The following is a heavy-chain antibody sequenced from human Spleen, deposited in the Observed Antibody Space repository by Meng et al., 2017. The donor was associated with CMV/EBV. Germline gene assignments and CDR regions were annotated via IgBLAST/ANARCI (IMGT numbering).Heavy chain of an antibody. D-gene: IGHD6-6*01. CDR3: ATERVDSSSSWRPYYYYGMDV. CDR1: GFTFSSYS. J-gene: IGHJ6*02. V-gene: IGHV3-23*01. CDR2: ISGSGGST. Sequence: GESLKISCAASGFTFSSYSMNWVRQAPGKGLEWVSSISGSGGSTYYADSVKGRFTISRDNSKNTLYLQMNSLRAEDTAVYYCATERVDSSSSWRPYYYYGMDVWGQGTTVTVSS.